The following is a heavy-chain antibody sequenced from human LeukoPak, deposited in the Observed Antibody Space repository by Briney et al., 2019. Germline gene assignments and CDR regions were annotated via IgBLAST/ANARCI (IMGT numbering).Heavy chain of an antibody. CDR2: ISHDGSNK. J-gene: IGHJ4*02. V-gene: IGHV3-30*03. CDR1: GFTFSSFD. Sequence: PGGSLRLSCVASGFTFSSFDMHWVRQAPGKGLEWVALISHDGSNKYYADSVKGRFTISRDNSKNTLYLQMNSLRAEDTAVYYCADAVAGTGIDYWGQGTLVTVSS. CDR3: ADAVAGTGIDY. D-gene: IGHD6-19*01.